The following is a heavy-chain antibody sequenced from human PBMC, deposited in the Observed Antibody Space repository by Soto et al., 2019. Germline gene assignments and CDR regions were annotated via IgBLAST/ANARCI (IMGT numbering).Heavy chain of an antibody. CDR1: GFNVRGYW. V-gene: IGHV3-7*01. CDR2: IKEDGSEI. Sequence: GGSLRLSCAVSGFNVRGYWMSWVRQAPGKGLEWVASIKEDGSEIYYLQSVRGRFAISRDSAGNALQLAMNYLSAEDIATYFCARDIGFDYVNWGQGTLVTVSS. CDR3: ARDIGFDYVN. D-gene: IGHD3-16*01. J-gene: IGHJ4*02.